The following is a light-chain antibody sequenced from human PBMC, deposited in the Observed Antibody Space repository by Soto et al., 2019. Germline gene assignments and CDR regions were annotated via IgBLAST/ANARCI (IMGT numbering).Light chain of an antibody. V-gene: IGKV1-33*01. CDR3: QQHDGRPTMT. CDR2: AVS. J-gene: IGKJ5*01. Sequence: IQLTQSPSSLSASVGETVTITCRASQDIDNSLHWYQHKPGKAPKLLVYAVSFLETGVPSRFSGRGSGTVFSLTINSLQSDDFATYYCQQHDGRPTMTFGQGTRLDSK. CDR1: QDIDNS.